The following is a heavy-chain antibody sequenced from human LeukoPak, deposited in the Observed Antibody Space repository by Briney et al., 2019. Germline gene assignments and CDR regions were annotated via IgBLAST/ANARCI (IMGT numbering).Heavy chain of an antibody. Sequence: PGGSLRLSCAASGFTFSSYWMSWVRQAPGKGLEWVANIKQDGSEKYYVDSVKGRFTISRDNAKNSPYLQMNSLRAEDTAVYYCAREDYDILTGYSHFYYYYYMDVWGKGTTVTVSS. V-gene: IGHV3-7*01. J-gene: IGHJ6*03. CDR3: AREDYDILTGYSHFYYYYYMDV. CDR2: IKQDGSEK. D-gene: IGHD3-9*01. CDR1: GFTFSSYW.